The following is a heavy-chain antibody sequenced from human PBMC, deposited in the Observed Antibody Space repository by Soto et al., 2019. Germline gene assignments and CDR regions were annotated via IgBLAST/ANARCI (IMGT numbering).Heavy chain of an antibody. CDR1: GFTVSSNY. D-gene: IGHD6-19*01. CDR3: ARDIRVQAVAGYYYYGMDV. CDR2: IYSGGST. Sequence: AGSLRLSCAASGFTVSSNYMSWVRQAPGKGLEWVSVIYSGGSTYYADSVKGRFTISRDNSKNTLYLQMNSLRAEDTAVYYCARDIRVQAVAGYYYYGMDVWGQGTTVTVSS. J-gene: IGHJ6*02. V-gene: IGHV3-53*01.